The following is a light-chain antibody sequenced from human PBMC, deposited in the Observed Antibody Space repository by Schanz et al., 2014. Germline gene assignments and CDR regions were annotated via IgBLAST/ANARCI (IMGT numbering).Light chain of an antibody. V-gene: IGKV3-15*01. J-gene: IGKJ3*01. CDR1: QSVSSN. Sequence: EIVMTQSPATLSVSPGERATLSCRASQSVSSNLAWYQQKPGQAPRLLIHGASTRATGIPARFSGRGSGTDFTLTISRLEPEDFAVYYCQQYTSSFTFGPGTKVEIK. CDR3: QQYTSSFT. CDR2: GAS.